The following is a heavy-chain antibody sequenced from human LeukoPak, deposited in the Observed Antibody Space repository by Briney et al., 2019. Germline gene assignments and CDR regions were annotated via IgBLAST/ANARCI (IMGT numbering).Heavy chain of an antibody. V-gene: IGHV3-33*01. Sequence: GGSLRLSCAASGFTFSSYGMHWVRQAPGKGLEWVAVIWSDGSNKYYADSVKGRFTISRDNSKNMLYLQMNSLRAEDTAVYYCARGGSNWYYFDYWGQGTLVTVSS. D-gene: IGHD6-13*01. CDR3: ARGGSNWYYFDY. CDR1: GFTFSSYG. CDR2: IWSDGSNK. J-gene: IGHJ4*02.